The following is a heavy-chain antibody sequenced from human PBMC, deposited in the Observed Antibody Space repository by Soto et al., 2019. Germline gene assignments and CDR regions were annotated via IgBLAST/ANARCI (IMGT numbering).Heavy chain of an antibody. J-gene: IGHJ4*02. CDR3: ARDGGQYSGSYYVSGASDY. Sequence: GASVKVSCKASGYTFTSYAMHWVRQAPGQRLEWMGWINAGNGNTKYSQKFQGRVTITRDTSASTAYMELSSLRSEDTAVYYCARDGGQYSGSYYVSGASDYWGQGTLVTVSS. V-gene: IGHV1-3*01. CDR1: GYTFTSYA. D-gene: IGHD1-26*01. CDR2: INAGNGNT.